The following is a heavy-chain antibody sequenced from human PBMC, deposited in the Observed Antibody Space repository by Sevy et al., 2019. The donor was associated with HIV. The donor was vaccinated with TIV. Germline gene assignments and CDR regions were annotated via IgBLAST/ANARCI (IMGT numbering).Heavy chain of an antibody. Sequence: VGSLRLSCAASGFRLNNYWMTWVRQAPGKGLEWVANIKQDGSVKYYMESVKGRFNISRDNTKNSLYLQLNSLRAEDTAVYYCARSWDYWGQMGYWGQGSLVTVSS. V-gene: IGHV3-7*03. D-gene: IGHD7-27*01. CDR2: IKQDGSVK. J-gene: IGHJ4*02. CDR1: GFRLNNYW. CDR3: ARSWDYWGQMGY.